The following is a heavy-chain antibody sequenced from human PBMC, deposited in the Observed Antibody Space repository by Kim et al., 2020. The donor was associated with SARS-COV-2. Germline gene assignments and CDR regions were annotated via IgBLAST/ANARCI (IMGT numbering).Heavy chain of an antibody. CDR3: AKDHESSGWPTFDY. V-gene: IGHV3-23*01. Sequence: YADSVRGRFTVSRDNAKNMLYLQMDNRRVEDTALYYCAKDHESSGWPTFDYWGRGTQVTVSS. J-gene: IGHJ4*02. D-gene: IGHD3-22*01.